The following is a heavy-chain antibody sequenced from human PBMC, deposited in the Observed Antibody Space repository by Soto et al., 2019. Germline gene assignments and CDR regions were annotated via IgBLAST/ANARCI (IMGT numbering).Heavy chain of an antibody. J-gene: IGHJ1*01. CDR2: IYYSGST. V-gene: IGHV4-59*01. CDR3: ARGSETYYYDSSGYFQH. CDR1: GGSISSYY. Sequence: SETLSLTCTVSGGSISSYYWSWIRQPPGKGLEWIGYIYYSGSTNYNPSLKSRVTISVDTSKNQFSPKLSSVTAADTAVYYCARGSETYYYDSSGYFQHWGQGTLVTVSS. D-gene: IGHD3-22*01.